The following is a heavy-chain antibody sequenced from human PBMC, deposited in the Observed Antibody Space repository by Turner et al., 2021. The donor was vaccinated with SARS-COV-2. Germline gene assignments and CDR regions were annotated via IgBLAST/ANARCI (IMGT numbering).Heavy chain of an antibody. V-gene: IGHV4-39*01. CDR1: GGSISSSSYY. D-gene: IGHD1-26*01. CDR2: IYYSGST. Sequence: QLQMQESGPGLVKPSETLSLTCTVSGGSISSSSYYWGWIRQPPGKGLELIGGIYYSGSTYYNPSLKSRVTISVDTSKNQFSLRMSSVTAADTAVYYCARHSPELRGDYFDYWGQGTLVTVSS. J-gene: IGHJ4*02. CDR3: ARHSPELRGDYFDY.